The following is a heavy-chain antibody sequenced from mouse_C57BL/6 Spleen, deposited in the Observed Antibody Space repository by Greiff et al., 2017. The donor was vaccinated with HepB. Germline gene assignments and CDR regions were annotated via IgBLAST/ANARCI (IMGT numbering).Heavy chain of an antibody. J-gene: IGHJ2*01. D-gene: IGHD4-1*02. V-gene: IGHV1-42*01. CDR2: INPSTGGT. Sequence: EVQVVESGPELVKPGASVKISCKASGYSFTGYYMNWVKQSPEKSLEWIGEINPSTGGTTYNQKFKAKATMTVDKSSSTAYMQLKSLTSEDSAVYYCARGNWDEGGYWGQGTTLTVSS. CDR3: ARGNWDEGGY. CDR1: GYSFTGYY.